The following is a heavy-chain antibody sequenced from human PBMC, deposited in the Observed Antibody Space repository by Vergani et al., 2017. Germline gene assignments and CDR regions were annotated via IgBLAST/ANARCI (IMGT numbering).Heavy chain of an antibody. CDR1: GFTFSDYY. V-gene: IGHV3-11*05. Sequence: QVQLVESGGGLVKPGGSLRLSCAASGFTFSDYYMSWIRQAPGKGLEWVSYISSSSSYTNYADSVKGRFTISRDNAKNSLYLQMNSLRAEDTAVYYCARDPPLLWFGEFAGRAFDIWGQGTMVTVSS. CDR2: ISSSSSYT. J-gene: IGHJ3*02. D-gene: IGHD3-10*01. CDR3: ARDPPLLWFGEFAGRAFDI.